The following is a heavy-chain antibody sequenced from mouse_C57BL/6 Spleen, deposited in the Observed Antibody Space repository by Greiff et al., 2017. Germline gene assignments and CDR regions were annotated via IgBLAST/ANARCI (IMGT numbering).Heavy chain of an antibody. CDR1: GYTFTSYW. J-gene: IGHJ4*01. D-gene: IGHD1-1*01. V-gene: IGHV1-69*01. CDR3: AGGSYYYGSRRAMDY. Sequence: VQLQQPGAELVMPGASVKLSCKASGYTFTSYWMHWVKQRPGQGLEWIGEIDPSDSYTNYNQKFKGKSTLTVDKSSSTAYMQLSSLTSEDSAVYYCAGGSYYYGSRRAMDYWGQGTSVTVSS. CDR2: IDPSDSYT.